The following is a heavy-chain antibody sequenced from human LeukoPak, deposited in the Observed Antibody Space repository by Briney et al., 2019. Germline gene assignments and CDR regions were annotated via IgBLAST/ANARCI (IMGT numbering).Heavy chain of an antibody. CDR2: KYDGSYT. CDR1: GFSLSDHW. V-gene: IGHV3-74*01. Sequence: GGSLRLSCAASGFSLSDHWMYWVRQGPGKGLVWLSRKYDGSYTSYADSVKGRFTVSRDNAKNTLYLQMNRLRAEDTAVYYCARDSSSVPEYWGQGTPVTVSS. D-gene: IGHD2-2*01. J-gene: IGHJ4*02. CDR3: ARDSSSVPEY.